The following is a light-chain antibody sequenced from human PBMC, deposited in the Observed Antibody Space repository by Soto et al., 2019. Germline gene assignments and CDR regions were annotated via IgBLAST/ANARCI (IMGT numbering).Light chain of an antibody. Sequence: IVLTQSPVTLSLSPGEGATLSCRASQSVTGTNLAWYQQRPGQPPRLLIYAAFSRATGVPDRFSASGSGTEFTLTITRLEPEDFAVYYCQYYDSSPGFTFGPGTKVDIK. V-gene: IGKV3-20*01. CDR2: AAF. J-gene: IGKJ3*01. CDR3: QYYDSSPGFT. CDR1: QSVTGTN.